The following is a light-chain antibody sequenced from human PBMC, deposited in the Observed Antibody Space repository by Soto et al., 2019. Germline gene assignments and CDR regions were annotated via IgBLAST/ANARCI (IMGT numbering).Light chain of an antibody. CDR1: QNIESY. Sequence: DIQMTQSPSSLSASVGDRVTITCRASQNIESYLNWYQQRPGKAPKLLIHDASSLQSGVPSRFSGRGSGTDFALTINSLQPEDFATIYCQQTYTTPWTFGHGTKVEVK. J-gene: IGKJ1*01. CDR3: QQTYTTPWT. V-gene: IGKV1-39*01. CDR2: DAS.